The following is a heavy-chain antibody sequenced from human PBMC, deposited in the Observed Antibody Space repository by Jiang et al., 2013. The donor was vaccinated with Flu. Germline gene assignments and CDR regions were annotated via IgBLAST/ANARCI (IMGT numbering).Heavy chain of an antibody. CDR2: TYYRSKWSY. D-gene: IGHD6-13*01. CDR1: GDSVSRDSVSSNSAA. CDR3: ARDAGIGLDALDL. Sequence: SQTLSLTCAISGDSVSRDSVSSNSAAWNWIRQSPSRGLEWLGRTYYRSKWSYDYAPSVKSRITISPXTSKNQFSLHLNSVTPEDTAMYYCARDAGIGLDALDLWGQG. J-gene: IGHJ3*01. V-gene: IGHV6-1*01.